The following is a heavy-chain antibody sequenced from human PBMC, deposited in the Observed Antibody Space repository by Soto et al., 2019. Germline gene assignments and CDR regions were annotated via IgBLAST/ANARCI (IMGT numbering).Heavy chain of an antibody. D-gene: IGHD5-18*01. CDR1: GYTFTSYY. V-gene: IGHV1-46*03. J-gene: IGHJ1*01. CDR2: INPSGGST. Sequence: ASVKVSCKASGYTFTSYYIHWVRQAPGQGLEWMEIINPSGGSTSYAQKFQGRVTMTRDTSTSTVYMELSSLRSEDTAVYYCARDREGGYSYGSFQHWGQGTLVTVSS. CDR3: ARDREGGYSYGSFQH.